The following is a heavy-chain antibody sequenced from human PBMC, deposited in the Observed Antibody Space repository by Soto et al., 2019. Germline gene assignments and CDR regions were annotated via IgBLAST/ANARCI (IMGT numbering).Heavy chain of an antibody. CDR2: IYHSGST. CDR3: ARVVGGYYYGMDV. J-gene: IGHJ6*02. D-gene: IGHD2-2*01. Sequence: QVQLQESGPGLVKPSGTLSLTCAVSGGSISSSNWWSWVRQPPGKGLEWIGEIYHSGSTNYNPSLKSGVTISVDKSKTQFSLKLSSVTAADTAVYYCARVVGGYYYGMDVWGQGTTVTVSS. V-gene: IGHV4-4*02. CDR1: GGSISSSNW.